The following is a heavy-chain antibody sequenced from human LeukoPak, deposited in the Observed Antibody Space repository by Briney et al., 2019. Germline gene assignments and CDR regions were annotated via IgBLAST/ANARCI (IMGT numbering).Heavy chain of an antibody. CDR2: IVGSSST. Sequence: PGGSLRLSCAASGFTYSNFAMTWVRQAPGKGLEWVSSIVGSSSTYYADSLKGRFTISRDNAKNSLYLQMNSLRAEDTAVYYCARIGAGSSRDYWGQGTLVTVSS. CDR1: GFTYSNFA. V-gene: IGHV3-21*01. CDR3: ARIGAGSSRDY. J-gene: IGHJ4*02. D-gene: IGHD6-13*01.